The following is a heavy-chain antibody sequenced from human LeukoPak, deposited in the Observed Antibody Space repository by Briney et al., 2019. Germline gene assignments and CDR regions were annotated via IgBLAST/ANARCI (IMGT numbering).Heavy chain of an antibody. Sequence: QTGGSLRLSCAASGFTFSSYGMHWVRQAPGKGLEWVAFIRYDGSNKYYADSVKGRFTISRDNSKNTLYLQMNSLRAEDTAVYYWAKDDQGVVGAVYYFDYWGQGTLVTVSS. CDR1: GFTFSSYG. J-gene: IGHJ4*02. D-gene: IGHD1-26*01. CDR2: IRYDGSNK. CDR3: AKDDQGVVGAVYYFDY. V-gene: IGHV3-30*02.